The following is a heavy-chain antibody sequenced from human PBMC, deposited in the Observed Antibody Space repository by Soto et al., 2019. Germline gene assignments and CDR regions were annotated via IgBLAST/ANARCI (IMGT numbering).Heavy chain of an antibody. CDR3: AKDRGGIVVVPAAMREPSGFDDAFAI. D-gene: IGHD2-2*01. V-gene: IGHV3-23*01. J-gene: IGHJ3*02. CDR2: ISGSGGST. CDR1: GFTFSSYA. Sequence: GGSLRLSCAASGFTFSSYAMSWVRQAPGKGLEWVSAISGSGGSTYYADSVKGRFTISRDNSKNTLYLQMNSLRAEDTAVYYCAKDRGGIVVVPAAMREPSGFDDAFAIWGQGTMVTVSS.